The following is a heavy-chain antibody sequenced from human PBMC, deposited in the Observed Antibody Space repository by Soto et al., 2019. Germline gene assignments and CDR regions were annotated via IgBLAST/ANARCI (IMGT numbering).Heavy chain of an antibody. CDR2: ISAYNGNT. V-gene: IGHV1-18*04. D-gene: IGHD3-10*01. J-gene: IGHJ4*02. CDR1: GYTFTSYG. Sequence: ASVKVSCKASGYTFTSYGISWVRQAPGQGLEWMGWISAYNGNTNYAQKLQGRVTMTTDTSTSTAYMGLRSLRSDDTAVYYCARDSSEYYGSGSYLGYWGQGTLVTVSS. CDR3: ARDSSEYYGSGSYLGY.